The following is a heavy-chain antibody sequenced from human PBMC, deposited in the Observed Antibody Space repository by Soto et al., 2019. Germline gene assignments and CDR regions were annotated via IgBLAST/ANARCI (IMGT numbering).Heavy chain of an antibody. V-gene: IGHV1-69*05. CDR3: AGRRGYSYGLYYFDY. J-gene: IGHJ4*02. Sequence: SVKVSCKASGGTFSSYAISWVRQAPGQGLEWMGGIIPIFGTANYAQKFQGRVTITTDESTSTAYMELSSLRSDDTAVYYCAGRRGYSYGLYYFDYWGQGTLVTVSS. D-gene: IGHD5-18*01. CDR1: GGTFSSYA. CDR2: IIPIFGTA.